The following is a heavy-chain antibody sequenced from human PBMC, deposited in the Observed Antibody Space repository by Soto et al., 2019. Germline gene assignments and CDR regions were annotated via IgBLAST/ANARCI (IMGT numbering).Heavy chain of an antibody. CDR1: GFSLSSYGMG. V-gene: IGHV2-5*02. D-gene: IGHD4-17*01. J-gene: IGHJ4*02. Sequence: GSGPNAGEPAQTLTLTCGFSGFSLSSYGMGWAWFRQPPGKALEWLALIYWADDKRYSPSLKDRLAISKDTSSNQVVLTITNMDPGDTATYFCAHAGDYDLLTFDHWGPGTLVTVSS. CDR2: IYWADDK. CDR3: AHAGDYDLLTFDH.